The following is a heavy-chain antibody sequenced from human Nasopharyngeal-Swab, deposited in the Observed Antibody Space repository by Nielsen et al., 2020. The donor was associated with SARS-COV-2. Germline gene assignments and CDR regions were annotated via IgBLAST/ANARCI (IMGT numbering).Heavy chain of an antibody. D-gene: IGHD2-15*01. Sequence: WIRQPPGKGLEWIGSIDYRGSTYYNPTLKSRVTIPVDTSKNQFSLKLSSETAADTAVYYCARRGVVVRGGYYFDYWGQGTLVTVSS. V-gene: IGHV4-39*01. CDR2: IDYRGST. CDR3: ARRGVVVRGGYYFDY. J-gene: IGHJ4*02.